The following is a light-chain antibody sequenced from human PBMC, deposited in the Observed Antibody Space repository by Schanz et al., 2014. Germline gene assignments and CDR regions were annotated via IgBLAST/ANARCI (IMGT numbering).Light chain of an antibody. Sequence: EIVMTQSPATLSVSPGERATLSCRASQSVSSNLAWYQQEPGQAPRLLIYGASTRATGIPTRFSGSGSGTEFTLTINSLQSEDFAVYYCQQRSNWPPALTFGGGTKVEIK. CDR1: QSVSSN. CDR3: QQRSNWPPALT. J-gene: IGKJ4*01. CDR2: GAS. V-gene: IGKV3-15*01.